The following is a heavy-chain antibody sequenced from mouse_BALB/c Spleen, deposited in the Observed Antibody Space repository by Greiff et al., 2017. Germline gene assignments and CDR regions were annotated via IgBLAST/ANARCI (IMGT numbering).Heavy chain of an antibody. CDR1: GFTFSSYG. V-gene: IGHV5-6*01. CDR3: ARQDDYGNYFDY. J-gene: IGHJ2*01. Sequence: EVKLMESGGDLVKPGGSLKLSCAASGFTFSSYGMSWVRQTPDKRLEWVATISSGGSYTYYPDSVKGRFTISRDNAKNTLYLQMSSLKSEDTAMYYCARQDDYGNYFDYWGQGTTLTVSS. D-gene: IGHD2-1*01. CDR2: ISSGGSYT.